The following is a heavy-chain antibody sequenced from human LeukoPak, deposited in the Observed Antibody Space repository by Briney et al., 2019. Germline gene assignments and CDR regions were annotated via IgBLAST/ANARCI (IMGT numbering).Heavy chain of an antibody. J-gene: IGHJ3*02. D-gene: IGHD6-13*01. Sequence: SETLSLTCTVSGGSISSTTYYWGWIRQPPGKGLEWIGSMSYRGTTYYNPSLKSRVTISVDTSKNQFSLKLSSVTAADTAMYYCARDLYSSKTNDAFVIWGQGTMVTVSS. CDR1: GGSISSTTYY. CDR3: ARDLYSSKTNDAFVI. V-gene: IGHV4-39*07. CDR2: MSYRGTT.